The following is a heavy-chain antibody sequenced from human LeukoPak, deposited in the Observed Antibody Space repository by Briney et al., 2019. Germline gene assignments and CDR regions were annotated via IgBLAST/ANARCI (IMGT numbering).Heavy chain of an antibody. D-gene: IGHD1-26*01. Sequence: GGSLRLSCAASGFTFSSYAMSWVRQAPGKGLEWVSAISGSGGSTYYADSVKGRFTISRDNSKNTLYLQMNSLRAEDTAVYYCANLGEWELPYYYYYMDVWGKGTTVTVSS. CDR3: ANLGEWELPYYYYYMDV. CDR1: GFTFSSYA. CDR2: ISGSGGST. J-gene: IGHJ6*03. V-gene: IGHV3-23*01.